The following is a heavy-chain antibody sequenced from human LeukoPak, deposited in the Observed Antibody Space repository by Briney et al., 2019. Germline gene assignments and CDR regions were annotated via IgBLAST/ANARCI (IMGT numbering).Heavy chain of an antibody. Sequence: GASVKVSCNASGGTFSSYAISWVRQAPGQGLEWMGGIIPIFGTANYAQKFQGRVTITADESTSTAYMELSSLRSEDTAVYYCARDRTSSSWYWFDPWGQGTLVTVSS. J-gene: IGHJ5*02. V-gene: IGHV1-69*13. D-gene: IGHD6-13*01. CDR1: GGTFSSYA. CDR3: ARDRTSSSWYWFDP. CDR2: IIPIFGTA.